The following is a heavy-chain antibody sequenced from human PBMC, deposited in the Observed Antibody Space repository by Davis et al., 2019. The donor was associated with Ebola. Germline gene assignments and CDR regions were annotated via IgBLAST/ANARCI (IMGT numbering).Heavy chain of an antibody. CDR1: GYTFTSYG. J-gene: IGHJ6*02. Sequence: AASVKVSCKASGYTFTSYGITWVRQAPGQGLEWMGWISAYNGDTSYAQKFQGRVTMTTDTSTSTAYMELRSLRSDDTAVYYCARDLGAYGALDVWGQGTTVTVSS. D-gene: IGHD4/OR15-4a*01. CDR3: ARDLGAYGALDV. V-gene: IGHV1-18*01. CDR2: ISAYNGDT.